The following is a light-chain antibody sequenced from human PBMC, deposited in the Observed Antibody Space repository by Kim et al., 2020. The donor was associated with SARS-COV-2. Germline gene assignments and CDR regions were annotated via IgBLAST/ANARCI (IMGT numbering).Light chain of an antibody. CDR3: NSRDSRGALWV. J-gene: IGLJ3*02. Sequence: SSELTQDPAVSVALGQTVRITCQGDSLRSFYASWYQQKPGQAPVVVIYGENNRPSGIPDRFSGSSSGNTASLTITGAQAEDEADYYCNSRDSRGALWVFGGGTKLTVL. V-gene: IGLV3-19*01. CDR1: SLRSFY. CDR2: GEN.